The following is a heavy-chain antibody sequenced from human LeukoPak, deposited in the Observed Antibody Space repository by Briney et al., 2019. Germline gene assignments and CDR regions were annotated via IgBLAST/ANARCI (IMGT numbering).Heavy chain of an antibody. V-gene: IGHV3-23*01. CDR3: ARVKNMIVVDLDY. Sequence: GGSLGLSCAASGFTFSSYAMSWVRQAPGKGLEWVSAISGSGGSTYYADSVKGRFTISRDNAKNSLYLQMNSLGAEDTAVYYCARVKNMIVVDLDYWGQGTLVTVSS. D-gene: IGHD3-22*01. J-gene: IGHJ4*02. CDR1: GFTFSSYA. CDR2: ISGSGGST.